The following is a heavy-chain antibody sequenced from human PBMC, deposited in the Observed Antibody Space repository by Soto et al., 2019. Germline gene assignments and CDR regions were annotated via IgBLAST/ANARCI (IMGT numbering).Heavy chain of an antibody. J-gene: IGHJ4*02. CDR2: IYYSGST. CDR1: GGSISSYY. CDR3: ARKTETYYDILTGYYNWGFFDY. Sequence: SETLSLTCTVSGGSISSYYWSWIRQPPGKGLEWIGYIYYSGSTNYNPSLKSRVTISVDTSKNQFSLKLSSVTAADTAVYYCARKTETYYDILTGYYNWGFFDYWGQGTLVTVSS. V-gene: IGHV4-59*01. D-gene: IGHD3-9*01.